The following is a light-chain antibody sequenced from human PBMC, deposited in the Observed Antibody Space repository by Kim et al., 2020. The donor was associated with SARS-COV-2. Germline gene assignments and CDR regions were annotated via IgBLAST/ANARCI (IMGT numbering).Light chain of an antibody. V-gene: IGLV2-8*01. CDR3: SSYADSNNLV. CDR2: EVN. CDR1: SSDVGGYNY. Sequence: GQSVTISCTGTSSDVGGYNYVSWYQQHPGKAPKLMIYEVNKRPSGVPDHFSGSKSGNTASLTVSGLQAEDEADYYCSSYADSNNLVFGGGTQLTVL. J-gene: IGLJ2*01.